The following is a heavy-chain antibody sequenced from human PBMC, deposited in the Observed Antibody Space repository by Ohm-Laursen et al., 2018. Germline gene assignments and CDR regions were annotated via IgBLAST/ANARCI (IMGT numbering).Heavy chain of an antibody. J-gene: IGHJ6*02. Sequence: SLRLSCTASGFTFSSYTMNWVRQAPGKGLEWVSSMSSSSSYIYYADSAKGRFTISRDNAKNSLYLQMNSLRAEDTAVYYCARHTRAEWLLSKYYYGMDVWGQGTTVTVSS. CDR2: MSSSSSYI. D-gene: IGHD3-3*01. CDR3: ARHTRAEWLLSKYYYGMDV. CDR1: GFTFSSYT. V-gene: IGHV3-21*01.